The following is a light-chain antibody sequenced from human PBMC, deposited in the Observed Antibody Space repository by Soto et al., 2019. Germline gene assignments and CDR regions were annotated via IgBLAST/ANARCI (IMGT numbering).Light chain of an antibody. V-gene: IGKV3-15*01. CDR2: GAS. J-gene: IGKJ3*01. CDR3: QQYNNWPPGT. CDR1: QSVYNN. Sequence: EIEMTQSPATLSVSPGERATHSCRASQSVYNNLAWYQQKPGQAPRLLIYGASTRATGIPARFSGSGSGTEFTLTISSLQSEDFGVYFCQQYNNWPPGTFGPGTKVDI.